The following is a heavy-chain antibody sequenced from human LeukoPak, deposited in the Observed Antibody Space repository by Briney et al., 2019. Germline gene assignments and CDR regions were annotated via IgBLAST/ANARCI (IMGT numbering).Heavy chain of an antibody. CDR2: ISNSGST. D-gene: IGHD1-1*01. Sequence: SETLSLTCTVSGGSISSGGYFWSWIRQHPGKGLEWVGYISNSGSTSYNPSLKSRVTLSVDTSKNQFPLKLSSVTAADTAVYYCARADNWNAFEYWGQGTLVPVSS. CDR3: ARADNWNAFEY. CDR1: GGSISSGGYF. J-gene: IGHJ4*02. V-gene: IGHV4-31*03.